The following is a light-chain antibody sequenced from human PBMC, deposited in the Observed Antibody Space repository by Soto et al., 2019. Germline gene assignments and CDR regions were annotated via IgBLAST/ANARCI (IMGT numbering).Light chain of an antibody. Sequence: ELVLTQSPATLSLYPGERATLSCRASQSVSSYVAWYQQKPGRAPRLLIYDASNRATGIPARFSGSQSGTDFTLTSSSLEPEDSAIYYCQQRNIWPPVTFGQGTRLEI. CDR1: QSVSSY. CDR3: QQRNIWPPVT. CDR2: DAS. V-gene: IGKV3-11*01. J-gene: IGKJ5*01.